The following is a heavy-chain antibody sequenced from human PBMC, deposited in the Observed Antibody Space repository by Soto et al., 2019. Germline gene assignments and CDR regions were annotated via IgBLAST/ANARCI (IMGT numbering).Heavy chain of an antibody. Sequence: GESLKISCKASGYSFTNYWIAWVRQVPGKGLEWMGIIYPDDSDTRYNPTFQGHVTIAADKSIITAYLQWSGLKASDTAMYYWARPLPPGGSGWFSYDYWGQGSLVTVSS. CDR3: ARPLPPGGSGWFSYDY. J-gene: IGHJ4*02. CDR2: IYPDDSDT. D-gene: IGHD6-19*01. CDR1: GYSFTNYW. V-gene: IGHV5-51*01.